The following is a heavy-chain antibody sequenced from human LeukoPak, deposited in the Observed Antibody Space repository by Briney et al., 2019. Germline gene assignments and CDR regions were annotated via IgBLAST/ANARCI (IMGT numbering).Heavy chain of an antibody. Sequence: PGGSLRLSCAASGFTFSSYWMSWVRQAPGKGLEWVANIKQDGSEKYYVDSVKGRFTISRDNAKKSLYLQMNSLRAEDTGVYYCARENKYSSTRLGFDPWGQGTLVTASS. J-gene: IGHJ5*02. CDR2: IKQDGSEK. CDR1: GFTFSSYW. D-gene: IGHD6-13*01. V-gene: IGHV3-7*01. CDR3: ARENKYSSTRLGFDP.